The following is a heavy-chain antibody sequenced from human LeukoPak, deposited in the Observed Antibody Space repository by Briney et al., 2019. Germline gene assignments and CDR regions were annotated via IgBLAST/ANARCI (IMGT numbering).Heavy chain of an antibody. CDR1: GFTFSSYA. D-gene: IGHD3-22*01. CDR2: ISGSGGST. Sequence: QSGGSLRLSCAASGFTFSSYAMSWVRQAPGKGLEWVSAISGSGGSTYYADSVKGRFTISRDNSKNTLYLQMNSLRAEDTAVYYCAKSSSGDDAFGIWGQGTMVTVSS. CDR3: AKSSSGDDAFGI. V-gene: IGHV3-23*01. J-gene: IGHJ3*02.